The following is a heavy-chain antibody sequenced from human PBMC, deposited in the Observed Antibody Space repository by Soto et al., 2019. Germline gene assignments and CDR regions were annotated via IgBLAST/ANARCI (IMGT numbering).Heavy chain of an antibody. D-gene: IGHD3-22*01. V-gene: IGHV1-69*13. J-gene: IGHJ4*02. Sequence: SVKVSCKASGGTFSTSTISWVRQAPGQGLEWMGGITPIFGTASFAQKFQGRVTITADESTSTAYMELSSLRSEDTAMYYCARDGALYDSSGYYYLYWGQGTLVTVSS. CDR1: GGTFSTST. CDR3: ARDGALYDSSGYYYLY. CDR2: ITPIFGTA.